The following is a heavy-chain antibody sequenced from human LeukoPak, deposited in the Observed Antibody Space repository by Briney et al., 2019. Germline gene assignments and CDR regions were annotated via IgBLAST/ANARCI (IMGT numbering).Heavy chain of an antibody. V-gene: IGHV3-74*01. CDR2: INPDGSVT. CDR3: VRGLLGTGDY. Sequence: GGSLRLSCAASGFPFNTNWMQWVRQAPGKGLVWVSRINPDGSVTTYADSVKGRFTISRDNAKNTVFLQMNSLRAEDTAVYYCVRGLLGTGDYWGQGTLVTVSS. J-gene: IGHJ4*02. D-gene: IGHD1-14*01. CDR1: GFPFNTNW.